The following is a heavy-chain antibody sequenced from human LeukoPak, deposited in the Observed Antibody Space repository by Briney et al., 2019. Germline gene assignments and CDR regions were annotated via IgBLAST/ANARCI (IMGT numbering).Heavy chain of an antibody. CDR3: ARELIVVVPAANWFDP. V-gene: IGHV4-61*02. D-gene: IGHD2-2*01. J-gene: IGHJ5*02. CDR2: IYTSGST. CDR1: GGSISSGSYY. Sequence: PSQTLSLTCTVSGGSISSGSYYWSWIRQPAGKGLEWIGRIYTSGSTNYNPSLKSRVTISVVTSKNQFSLKLSSVTAADTAVYYCARELIVVVPAANWFDPWGQGTLVTVSS.